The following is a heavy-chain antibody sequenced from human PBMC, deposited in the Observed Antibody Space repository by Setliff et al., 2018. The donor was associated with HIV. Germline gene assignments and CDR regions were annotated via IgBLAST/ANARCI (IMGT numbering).Heavy chain of an antibody. D-gene: IGHD3-10*01. CDR2: VYTSEIS. J-gene: IGHJ6*03. Sequence: SETLSLTCTLSGGSMSSYYWTWIRQPPGKGLEWIGYVYTSEISNYNSSLRSRVVISLDTSKNQFSLKLGSVTAADTAVYYCARAISPPSYYYHMDVWGTGTPVTVSS. CDR1: GGSMSSYY. V-gene: IGHV4-4*08. CDR3: ARAISPPSYYYHMDV.